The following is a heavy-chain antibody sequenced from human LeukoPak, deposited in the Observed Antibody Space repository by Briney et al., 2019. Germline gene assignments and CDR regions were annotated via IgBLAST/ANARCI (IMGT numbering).Heavy chain of an antibody. J-gene: IGHJ4*02. D-gene: IGHD2-2*01. CDR2: IYYTGST. Sequence: SETLSLTRTVSGGSISSSSYYSGWIRQPPGKGLEWIGRIYYTGSTYYNPSLKSRVTISVDTSKNQFSLKLSSVTAADTAVYYCARQLGYCSSTSCYADKVDYWGQGTLVTVSS. V-gene: IGHV4-39*01. CDR3: ARQLGYCSSTSCYADKVDY. CDR1: GGSISSSSYY.